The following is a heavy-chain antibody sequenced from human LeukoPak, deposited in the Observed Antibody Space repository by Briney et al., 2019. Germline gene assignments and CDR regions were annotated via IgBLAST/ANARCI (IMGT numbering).Heavy chain of an antibody. Sequence: ASVKVSCKASGYTFTGYYMHWVRQAPGQGLEWMGWINPNSGGTNYAQKFQGMVTMTRDTSISTAYMELSRLRSDDTAVYYCARPPRPYYYGSGSYWNYWGQGTLVTVSS. D-gene: IGHD3-10*01. CDR2: INPNSGGT. CDR1: GYTFTGYY. J-gene: IGHJ4*02. CDR3: ARPPRPYYYGSGSYWNY. V-gene: IGHV1-2*02.